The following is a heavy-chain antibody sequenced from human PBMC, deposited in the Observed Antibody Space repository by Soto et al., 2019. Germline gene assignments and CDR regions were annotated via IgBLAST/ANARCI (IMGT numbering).Heavy chain of an antibody. Sequence: QAQLVESGGGVVQPGMSLRLSCAASGFTFSGYGMHWLRQAPGKGLAWAAVVSYDGNAKYYADSVEGRFTISRDNSKNTLYLHMISLRTDDTAVYYCAKEGGWNNWYFDLWGRGTLVTASS. CDR1: GFTFSGYG. V-gene: IGHV3-30*18. CDR2: VSYDGNAK. CDR3: AKEGGWNNWYFDL. J-gene: IGHJ2*01. D-gene: IGHD6-19*01.